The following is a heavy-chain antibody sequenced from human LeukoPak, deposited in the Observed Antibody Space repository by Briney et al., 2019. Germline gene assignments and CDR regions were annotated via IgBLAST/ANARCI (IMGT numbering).Heavy chain of an antibody. CDR3: AKDMSYDSSGLFDY. CDR1: GFTFSSYA. Sequence: PGGSLRLSCAASGFTFSSYAMSWVRQAPGKGLEWVSAISGSGGSTYYADSVKGRFTISRDNAKNSLYLQMNSLRAEDTALYYCAKDMSYDSSGLFDYWGQGTLVTVSS. D-gene: IGHD3-22*01. CDR2: ISGSGGST. V-gene: IGHV3-23*01. J-gene: IGHJ4*02.